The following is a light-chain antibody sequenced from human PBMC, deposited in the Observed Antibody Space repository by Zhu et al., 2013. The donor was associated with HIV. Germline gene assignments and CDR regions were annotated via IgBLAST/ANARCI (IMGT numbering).Light chain of an antibody. CDR3: GTWDSSLTAV. Sequence: QSVLTQPPSVSAAPGQKVTISCSGSSSNIDDNYVSWYQHFPGSAPKLLIYDNDKRPSGIPDRFSGSTSGTSATLGITGLQTGDEADYYCGTWDSSLTAVFGGGTRLIVL. J-gene: IGLJ3*02. V-gene: IGLV1-51*01. CDR2: DND. CDR1: SSNIDDNY.